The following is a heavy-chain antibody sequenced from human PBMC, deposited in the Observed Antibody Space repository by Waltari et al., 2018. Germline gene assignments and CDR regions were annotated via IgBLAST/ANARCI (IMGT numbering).Heavy chain of an antibody. CDR3: TRQVLGYCTSAACRRLES. CDR1: AYSINSGFY. CDR2: IYHDGTT. V-gene: IGHV4-38-2*01. J-gene: IGHJ4*02. D-gene: IGHD2-2*03. Sequence: QVHLQESGPGLLKASETLSLTCGVSAYSINSGFYCGWIRQPPGKGLEWVATIYHDGTTYYNPSLKSRATISMDTSKNHFSLKLQSVTAADTAVYYCTRQVLGYCTSAACRRLESWGQGTLVTVSS.